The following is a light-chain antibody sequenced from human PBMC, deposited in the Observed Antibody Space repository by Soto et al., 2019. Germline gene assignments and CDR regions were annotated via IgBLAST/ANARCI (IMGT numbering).Light chain of an antibody. Sequence: IVLTQSPDTLSLSPGERATLSCRASQGISNTYLAWYQQKPGQAPRLLIYGAFKRATGIPDRFSGSGSGTDFTPTISSLQSEDFAVYYCQQYNNWPPWTFGQGTKVDIK. CDR1: QGISNTY. CDR3: QQYNNWPPWT. J-gene: IGKJ1*01. CDR2: GAF. V-gene: IGKV3-20*01.